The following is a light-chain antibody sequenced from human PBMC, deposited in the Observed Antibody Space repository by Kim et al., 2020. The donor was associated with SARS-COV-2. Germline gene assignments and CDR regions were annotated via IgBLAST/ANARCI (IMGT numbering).Light chain of an antibody. Sequence: DIQMTQSPSTLSASVGDRVTITCRASQSISSWLAWYQQKPGKAPKLLIYKASSLESGVPSRFSGGGSGTEFTLTISSLQPDDFATYYCQQYNIHSTFGQGTKVDIK. J-gene: IGKJ1*01. CDR3: QQYNIHST. V-gene: IGKV1-5*03. CDR1: QSISSW. CDR2: KAS.